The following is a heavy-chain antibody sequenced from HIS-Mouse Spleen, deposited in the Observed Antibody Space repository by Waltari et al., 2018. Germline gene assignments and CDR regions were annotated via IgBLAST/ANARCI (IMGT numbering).Heavy chain of an antibody. V-gene: IGHV4-39*07. D-gene: IGHD6-13*01. CDR2: IYYSGST. Sequence: QLQLQESGPGLVKPSETLSLTCTVSGGSISSSSYYWGRIRQPPGKGLAWVGRIYYSGSTYYHPSLKSRVTISVDTSKNQFSPKLSSVTAADTAVYYCAREIPYSSSWYDWYFDLWGRGTLVTVSS. J-gene: IGHJ2*01. CDR3: AREIPYSSSWYDWYFDL. CDR1: GGSISSSSYY.